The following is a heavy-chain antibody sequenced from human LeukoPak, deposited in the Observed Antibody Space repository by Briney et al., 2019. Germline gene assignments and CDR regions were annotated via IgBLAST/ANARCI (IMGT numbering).Heavy chain of an antibody. CDR1: GGSFSGYY. Sequence: PSETLSLTCAVYGGSFSGYYWGWIRQPPGKGLEWIGEINHSGSTNYNPSLKSRVTVSVDTSKNQFSLKVTSVTAADTAVYYCARARGTEAIDYWSQGTVVTVPS. D-gene: IGHD6-25*01. J-gene: IGHJ4*02. CDR3: ARARGTEAIDY. V-gene: IGHV4-34*01. CDR2: INHSGST.